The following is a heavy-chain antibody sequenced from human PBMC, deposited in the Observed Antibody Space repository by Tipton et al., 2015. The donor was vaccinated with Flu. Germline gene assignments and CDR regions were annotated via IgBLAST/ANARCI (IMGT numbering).Heavy chain of an antibody. J-gene: IGHJ6*03. Sequence: LVKPTETLSLTCTVSSGSIRSTNYFCAWIRQPPGKRLELIGSIYPSGTTYYNPSLKSRLTLSLDTSRNQVSLRLSSVTAEDTAVYYCARGRPAQSWFYYSYTDVWGKGTTVTVSS. CDR3: ARGRPAQSWFYYSYTDV. D-gene: IGHD3-10*01. CDR1: SGSIRSTNYF. V-gene: IGHV4-39*07. CDR2: IYPSGTT.